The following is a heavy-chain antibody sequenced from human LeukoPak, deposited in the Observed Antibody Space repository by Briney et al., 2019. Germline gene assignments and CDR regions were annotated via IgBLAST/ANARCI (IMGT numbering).Heavy chain of an antibody. D-gene: IGHD1-26*01. CDR1: EFTFDNYA. Sequence: GGSLRLSCAASEFTFDNYAMSWVRQAPGKGLEWVSVISGSGYYSYYADSVKGRFTISRDNSKNTLYLQMNSLRAEDTAVYYCANRPGATRFNFDYWGQGTLVTVSS. J-gene: IGHJ4*02. CDR2: ISGSGYYS. V-gene: IGHV3-23*01. CDR3: ANRPGATRFNFDY.